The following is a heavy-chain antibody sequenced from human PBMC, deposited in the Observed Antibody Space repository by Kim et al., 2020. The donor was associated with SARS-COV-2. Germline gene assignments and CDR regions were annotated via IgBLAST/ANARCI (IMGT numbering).Heavy chain of an antibody. J-gene: IGHJ6*02. Sequence: SEILSLTCAVYGGSFSGYYWSWIRQPPGKGLEWIGEINHSGSTNYNPSLKSRVTISVDTSKNQFSLKLSSVTAADTAVYYCARGSAGITMIVVVRAYYYYGMDVWGQGTTVTVSS. CDR3: ARGSAGITMIVVVRAYYYYGMDV. D-gene: IGHD3-22*01. CDR2: INHSGST. CDR1: GGSFSGYY. V-gene: IGHV4-34*01.